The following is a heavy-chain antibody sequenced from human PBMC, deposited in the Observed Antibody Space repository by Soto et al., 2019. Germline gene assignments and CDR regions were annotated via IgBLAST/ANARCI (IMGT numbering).Heavy chain of an antibody. Sequence: PGGSLRLSCAASGFTFSSYAMSWVRQAPGKGLEWVSAISGSGGSTYYADSVKGRFTISRDNSKNTLYLQMNSLRAEDTAVYYCAKDQEGSSWFNWFDPWGQGTLVTVSS. CDR2: ISGSGGST. V-gene: IGHV3-23*01. CDR1: GFTFSSYA. D-gene: IGHD6-13*01. CDR3: AKDQEGSSWFNWFDP. J-gene: IGHJ5*02.